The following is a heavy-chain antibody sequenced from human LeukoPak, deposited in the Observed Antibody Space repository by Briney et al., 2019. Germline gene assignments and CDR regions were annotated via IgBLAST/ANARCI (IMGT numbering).Heavy chain of an antibody. D-gene: IGHD3-22*01. V-gene: IGHV3-48*04. CDR3: AKDRSLGYYYDSSGYS. J-gene: IGHJ4*02. Sequence: GGSLTLTCTASGFTISSYSMNWVRQAPGKGLERVSYISSSSSTIYYADSVKGRFTISRDNAKNSLYLQMNSLRAEATAVDYCAKDRSLGYYYDSSGYSWGQGTLVTVSS. CDR1: GFTISSYS. CDR2: ISSSSSTI.